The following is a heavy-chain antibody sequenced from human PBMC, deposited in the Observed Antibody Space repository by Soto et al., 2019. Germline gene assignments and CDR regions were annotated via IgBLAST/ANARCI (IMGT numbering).Heavy chain of an antibody. D-gene: IGHD6-13*01. V-gene: IGHV4-4*07. CDR1: GGSISNYY. CDR2: IYTSGST. Sequence: SETLSLTCTVSGGSISNYYWTWIRRPAGKGLEWIGRIYTSGSTNYNPSLKSRVTMSVDTSKNQFSLKLSSVTAADTALYYCARQTTYSSSWYDYWGHGTLVTVSS. J-gene: IGHJ5*01. CDR3: ARQTTYSSSWYDY.